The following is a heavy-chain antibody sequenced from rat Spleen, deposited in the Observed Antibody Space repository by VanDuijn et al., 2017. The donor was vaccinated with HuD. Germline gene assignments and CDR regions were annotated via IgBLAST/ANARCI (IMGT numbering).Heavy chain of an antibody. Sequence: EVQLVESGGGLVQPGRSLKLSCAASGFTFSSFAMAWVRQAPKKGLEWVATITSGGSNTYYPDSVKGRFTISRDNSKNTQYLQMDSLRSEDTATYYCATLTPLFAYWGQGVMVTVSS. J-gene: IGHJ2*01. CDR1: GFTFSSFA. D-gene: IGHD3-4*01. V-gene: IGHV5S13*01. CDR3: ATLTPLFAY. CDR2: ITSGGSNT.